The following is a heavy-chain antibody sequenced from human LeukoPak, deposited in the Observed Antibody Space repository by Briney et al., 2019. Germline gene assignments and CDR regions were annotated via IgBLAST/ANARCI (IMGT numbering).Heavy chain of an antibody. J-gene: IGHJ4*02. V-gene: IGHV3-23*01. D-gene: IGHD3-10*01. CDR3: ARGYTGDYYGSGSYYGY. CDR1: GFTFSGYA. CDR2: ISGSGGST. Sequence: GGSLRLSCAASGFTFSGYAMSWVRQAPGKGLEWVSAISGSGGSTYYADSVKGRFTISRDNSKNTLYLQMNSLRAEDTAVYYCARGYTGDYYGSGSYYGYWGQGTLVTVSS.